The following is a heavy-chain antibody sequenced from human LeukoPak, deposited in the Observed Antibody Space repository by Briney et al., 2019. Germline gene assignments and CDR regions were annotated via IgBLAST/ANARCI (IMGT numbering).Heavy chain of an antibody. D-gene: IGHD3-10*01. V-gene: IGHV3-30-3*01. Sequence: PGGSLRLSCAASGFTFSSYAMHWVRQAPGKGLEWVAVISYDGSNKYYADSVKGRFTISRDNSENTLYLQMNSLRAEDTAVYYCARRYYYGSGSFNWFDPWGQGTLVTVSS. CDR3: ARRYYYGSGSFNWFDP. CDR1: GFTFSSYA. CDR2: ISYDGSNK. J-gene: IGHJ5*02.